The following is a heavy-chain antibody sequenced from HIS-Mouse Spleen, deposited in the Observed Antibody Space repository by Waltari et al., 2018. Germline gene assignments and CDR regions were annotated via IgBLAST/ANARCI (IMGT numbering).Heavy chain of an antibody. CDR3: ARVRGASSFDY. Sequence: QVQLQESGPGLVKPSETLSLTCTVSGYSISRGYYWGWIRQPPGKGLEWIGSIYHSGSTYYNPSLKSRVTISVDTSKNQFSLKLSSVTAADTAVYYCARVRGASSFDYWGQGTLVTVSS. D-gene: IGHD6-13*01. CDR2: IYHSGST. V-gene: IGHV4-38-2*02. J-gene: IGHJ4*02. CDR1: GYSISRGYY.